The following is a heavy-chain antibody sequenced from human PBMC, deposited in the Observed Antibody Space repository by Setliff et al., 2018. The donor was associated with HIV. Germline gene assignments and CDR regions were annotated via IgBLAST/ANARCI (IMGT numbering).Heavy chain of an antibody. D-gene: IGHD2-15*01. CDR1: GGSISSGSHY. CDR3: ARVVDADYLDY. V-gene: IGHV4-39*01. CDR2: IYYSGST. J-gene: IGHJ4*02. Sequence: SETLSLTCTVSGGSISSGSHYWSWIRQPAGKGLEWIGSIYYSGSTYYNPSLKSRVTISVDTSKNQFSLKLNSVTAADTAMYYCARVVDADYLDYWGQGTPVTVSS.